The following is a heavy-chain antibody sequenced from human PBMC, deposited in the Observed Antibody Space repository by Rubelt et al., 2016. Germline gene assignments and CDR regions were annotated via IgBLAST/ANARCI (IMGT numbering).Heavy chain of an antibody. V-gene: IGHV1-18*01. Sequence: VRQAPGQGLEWMGWISAYNGNTNYAQKLQGRVTMTTDTSTSTAYMELRSLRSDDTAVYYCAREYSGSYVYWGQGTLVTVSS. J-gene: IGHJ4*02. D-gene: IGHD1-26*01. CDR2: ISAYNGNT. CDR3: AREYSGSYVY.